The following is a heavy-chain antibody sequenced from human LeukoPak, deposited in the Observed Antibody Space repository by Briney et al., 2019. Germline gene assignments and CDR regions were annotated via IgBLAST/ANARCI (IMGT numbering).Heavy chain of an antibody. CDR3: ARDYSRNYLFDY. CDR1: GFTFSSYW. Sequence: PGGSLTLSCPASGFTFSSYWMHWVRQAPRKGLVWVARINSDGSSSTYADSVKGRVTISRDNAKNTLYLQMRSLRAEDTAVYSCARDYSRNYLFDYGGQGTLVTVS. J-gene: IGHJ4*02. CDR2: INSDGSSS. D-gene: IGHD1-7*01. V-gene: IGHV3-74*01.